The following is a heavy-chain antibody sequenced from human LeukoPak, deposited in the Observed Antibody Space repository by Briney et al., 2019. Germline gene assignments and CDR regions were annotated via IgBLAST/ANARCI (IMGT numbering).Heavy chain of an antibody. CDR1: GGSISSYY. D-gene: IGHD2-15*01. CDR3: ARVNRIVVVVAATRQEYNWFDP. Sequence: SETLSLTCTVSGGSISSYYWSWIRQPPGKGLEWIGYIYYSGSTNYNPSLKSRVTISVDTSKNQFSLKLSSVTAADTAVYYCARVNRIVVVVAATRQEYNWFDPWGQGTLVTVSS. CDR2: IYYSGST. J-gene: IGHJ5*02. V-gene: IGHV4-59*01.